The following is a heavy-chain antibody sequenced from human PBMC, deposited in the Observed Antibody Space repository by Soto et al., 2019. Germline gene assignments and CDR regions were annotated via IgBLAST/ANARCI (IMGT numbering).Heavy chain of an antibody. CDR3: AREDDCGGDCYFGAFDI. CDR2: INAGNGNT. J-gene: IGHJ3*02. CDR1: GYTFTSYA. D-gene: IGHD2-21*02. Sequence: QVQLVQSGDEGKKPGASVKVSCKASGYTFTSYAMHWVRQAPGQRLEWMGWINAGNGNTKYSQKFQGRVTITRDTSASTAYMELSSLRSEDTAVYYCAREDDCGGDCYFGAFDIWGQGTMVTVSS. V-gene: IGHV1-3*01.